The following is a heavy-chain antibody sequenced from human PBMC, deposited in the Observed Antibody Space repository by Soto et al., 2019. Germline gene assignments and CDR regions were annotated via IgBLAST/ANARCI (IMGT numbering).Heavy chain of an antibody. J-gene: IGHJ4*02. CDR3: ARFVRHQLPTIDY. CDR2: MNPSNGNT. CDR1: GYTSTNYD. D-gene: IGHD1-26*01. Sequence: ASVKVSCKASGYTSTNYDINWVRQATGQGLEWMGWMNPSNGNTGYAQKFQGRVTMTRDTSISTAYMGLSSLTSADTAVYYCARFVRHQLPTIDYWGQGALVTVLL. V-gene: IGHV1-8*01.